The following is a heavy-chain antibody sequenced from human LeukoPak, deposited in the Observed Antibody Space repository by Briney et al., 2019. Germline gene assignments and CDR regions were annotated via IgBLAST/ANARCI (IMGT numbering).Heavy chain of an antibody. V-gene: IGHV4-34*01. CDR2: INHSGST. Sequence: SETLSLTCAVYGGSFSGYHWSWIRQPPGKGLEWIGEINHSGSTNYNPSLKSRVTISVDTSKNQFSLKLSSVTAADTAVYYCARWVWYFDLWGRGTLVTVSS. J-gene: IGHJ2*01. CDR3: ARWVWYFDL. CDR1: GGSFSGYH.